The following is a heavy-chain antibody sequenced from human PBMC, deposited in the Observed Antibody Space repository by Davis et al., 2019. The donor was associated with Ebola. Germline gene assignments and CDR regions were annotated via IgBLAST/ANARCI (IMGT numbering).Heavy chain of an antibody. Sequence: SCPTLVKPTQTLTLTCTFSGFSLTTDGMSVSWIRQPPGKALEWLARIDWDDDTFYSTSLTTRLTISKDTSKNQVVLTMTNMDPVDTATYYCARMNDYYSIDVWGKGTTVTVSS. CDR3: ARMNDYYSIDV. D-gene: IGHD3-16*01. CDR1: GFSLTTDGMS. V-gene: IGHV2-70*04. CDR2: IDWDDDT. J-gene: IGHJ6*03.